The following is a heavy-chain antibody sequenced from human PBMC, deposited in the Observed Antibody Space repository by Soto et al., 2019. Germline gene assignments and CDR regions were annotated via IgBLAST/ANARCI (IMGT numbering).Heavy chain of an antibody. J-gene: IGHJ6*02. CDR3: ARDEGYCISTSCYVGYGMDV. CDR2: INAGNGNT. D-gene: IGHD2-2*01. CDR1: GYTFTSYA. V-gene: IGHV1-3*05. Sequence: QVQLVQSGAEEKKPGASVKVSCKASGYTFTSYAMHWVRQAPGQRLEWVGWINAGNGNTKYSQKFQGRVTITRDTSASTAYMELSSLRSEDTAVYYCARDEGYCISTSCYVGYGMDVWGQGTTVTVSS.